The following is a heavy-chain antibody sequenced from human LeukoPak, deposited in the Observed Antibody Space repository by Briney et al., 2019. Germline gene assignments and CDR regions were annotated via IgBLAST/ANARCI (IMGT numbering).Heavy chain of an antibody. Sequence: ASVKVSCKASGYTFTGYYMHWVRQAPGQGLEWMGWINPNSGGTNYAQKFQGRVTMTRDTSISTAYMELSRLRSDDTAVYYCARARGLRFLEWLFGYWGQGTLVTVSS. CDR1: GYTFTGYY. CDR3: ARARGLRFLEWLFGY. CDR2: INPNSGGT. J-gene: IGHJ4*02. V-gene: IGHV1-2*02. D-gene: IGHD3-3*01.